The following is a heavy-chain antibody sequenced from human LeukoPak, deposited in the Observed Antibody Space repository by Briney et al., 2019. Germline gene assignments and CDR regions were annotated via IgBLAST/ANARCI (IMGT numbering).Heavy chain of an antibody. J-gene: IGHJ5*02. Sequence: GGSLRLSCAASGFTFSSYAIHWVRQAPGKGLDWVAVISYDGKNKYYADSVKGRFTISRDNAKNSLYLQMNSLRAEDTAVYYCARAYDYVMSWFDPWGQGTLVTVSS. CDR3: ARAYDYVMSWFDP. CDR2: ISYDGKNK. D-gene: IGHD3-16*01. CDR1: GFTFSSYA. V-gene: IGHV3-30*04.